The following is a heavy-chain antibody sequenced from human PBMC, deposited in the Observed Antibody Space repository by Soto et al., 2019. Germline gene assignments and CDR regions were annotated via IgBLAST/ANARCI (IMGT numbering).Heavy chain of an antibody. CDR1: GGTFSSYA. D-gene: IGHD2-8*01. CDR2: IIPIFGTA. Sequence: QVQLVQSGAEVKKPGSSVKVSCKASGGTFSSYAISWVRQAPGQGLEWMGGIIPIFGTANYAQKFQGRVTIXXDXSXXTGYMELSSLRSEDTAVYYCARMVYANYYYYGMDVWGQGTTVTVSS. V-gene: IGHV1-69*12. CDR3: ARMVYANYYYYGMDV. J-gene: IGHJ6*02.